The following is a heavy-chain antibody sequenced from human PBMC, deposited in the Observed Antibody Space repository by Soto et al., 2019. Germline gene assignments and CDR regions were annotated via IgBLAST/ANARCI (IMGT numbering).Heavy chain of an antibody. CDR2: IFYSGST. V-gene: IGHV4-31*03. CDR1: GGAINNRDYY. D-gene: IGHD3-16*01. CDR3: ARDRPAFKSFGSGMDV. J-gene: IGHJ6*02. Sequence: SETLSLTCSVSGGAINNRDYYWSWIRQHPGKGLEWIGNIFYSGSTDYNPSPKGRLTISIDTSKNEFSLKLTSVTAADTAVYYCARDRPAFKSFGSGMDVWGQGTTVTVSS.